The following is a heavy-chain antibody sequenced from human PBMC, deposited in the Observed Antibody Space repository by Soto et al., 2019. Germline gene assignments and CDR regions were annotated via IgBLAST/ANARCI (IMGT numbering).Heavy chain of an antibody. CDR2: MNPNSGDT. CDR1: GSTFTSYD. V-gene: IGHV1-8*01. J-gene: IGHJ5*02. Sequence: ASVKVSCKASGSTFTSYDINWVRQATGQGLEYLGWMNPNSGDTAYVQKFQGRLTMTWDTSITTAYMELSGLRSEGTALYFCARGVKYGAYSRWFDPWG. D-gene: IGHD4-17*01. CDR3: ARGVKYGAYSRWFDP.